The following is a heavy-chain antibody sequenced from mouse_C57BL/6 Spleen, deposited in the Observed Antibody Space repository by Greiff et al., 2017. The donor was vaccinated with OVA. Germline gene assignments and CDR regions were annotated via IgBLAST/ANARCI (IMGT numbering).Heavy chain of an antibody. J-gene: IGHJ2*01. V-gene: IGHV1-7*01. CDR1: GYTFTSYW. D-gene: IGHD3-2*01. CDR3: ARETASSPYYFDY. CDR2: INPSSGYT. Sequence: VQLQQSGAELAKPGASVKLSCKASGYTFTSYWMHWVKQRPGQGLEWIGYINPSSGYTKYNQKFKDKATLTADKSSSTAYMQLSSLTYEGSAVDDCARETASSPYYFDYWGQGTTLTVSS.